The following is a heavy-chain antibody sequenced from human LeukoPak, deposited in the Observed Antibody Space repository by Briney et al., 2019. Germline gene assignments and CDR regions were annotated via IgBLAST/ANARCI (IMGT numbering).Heavy chain of an antibody. V-gene: IGHV1-18*01. J-gene: IGHJ5*01. CDR3: GRWSPNPNDS. CDR2: ISAYNGRT. Sequence: GASVKVSCKASGYTFINHGISWVRQAPGQGLEWMGWISAYNGRTEYAPNLQDRVTMTTDTSTTTAYMELRSLTSDDTAVYYCGRWSPNPNDSWGQRTLVTVSS. CDR1: GYTFINHG. D-gene: IGHD3-3*01.